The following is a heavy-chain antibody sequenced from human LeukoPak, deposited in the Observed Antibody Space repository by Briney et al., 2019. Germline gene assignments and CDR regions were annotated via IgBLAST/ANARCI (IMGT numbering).Heavy chain of an antibody. CDR3: ARVNSLAPDYYGSSGYYYDAFEI. CDR2: ISHDGRNT. J-gene: IGHJ3*02. Sequence: PGGSLRLSCAASGFTFSNFAMHWVRQAPGKGLEWVAVISHDGRNTYYTDSVKGRFTISRDNSKNTLYLQMNSLRSEDTAVYYCARVNSLAPDYYGSSGYYYDAFEIWGQGTVVTVSS. V-gene: IGHV3-30*04. D-gene: IGHD3-22*01. CDR1: GFTFSNFA.